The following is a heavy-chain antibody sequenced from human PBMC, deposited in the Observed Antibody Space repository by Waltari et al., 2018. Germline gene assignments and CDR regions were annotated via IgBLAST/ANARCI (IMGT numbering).Heavy chain of an antibody. Sequence: EVQLVESGGGWVQQGGSLRLYCTASGFSCSDYWMTWVRQAPGKGLEWVANIKQDGSEKYYVDPVKGRFTISRDNTKNSLYLQMNSLRAEDTAVYYCVREVGGSGSYWGQGTLVTVSS. V-gene: IGHV3-7*01. CDR1: GFSCSDYW. J-gene: IGHJ4*02. CDR3: VREVGGSGSY. CDR2: IKQDGSEK. D-gene: IGHD3-10*01.